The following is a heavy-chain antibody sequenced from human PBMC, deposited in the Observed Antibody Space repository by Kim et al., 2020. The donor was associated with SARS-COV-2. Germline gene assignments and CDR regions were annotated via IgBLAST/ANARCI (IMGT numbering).Heavy chain of an antibody. V-gene: IGHV4-39*07. J-gene: IGHJ5*02. CDR3: ARATGTENGWFDP. Sequence: YTPTLKSRVTISVDTAKNPFSLKLSSVTAADTAVYYCARATGTENGWFDPWGQGTLVTVSS. D-gene: IGHD1-1*01.